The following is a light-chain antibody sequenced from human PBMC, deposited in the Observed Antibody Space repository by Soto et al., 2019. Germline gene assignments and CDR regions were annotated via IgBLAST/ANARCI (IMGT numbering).Light chain of an antibody. V-gene: IGLV1-40*01. CDR2: GNN. CDR1: SSNIGAGYD. CDR3: QSYDSSLSGWV. Sequence: QSVLTQPPSVSRAPGQRVPISCTGSSSNIGAGYDVHWYQQVPGTAPKLLIYGNNNRPSGVPDRFSGSKSGTSASLAITGLQAEDEADYYCQSYDSSLSGWVFGGGTKLTVL. J-gene: IGLJ2*01.